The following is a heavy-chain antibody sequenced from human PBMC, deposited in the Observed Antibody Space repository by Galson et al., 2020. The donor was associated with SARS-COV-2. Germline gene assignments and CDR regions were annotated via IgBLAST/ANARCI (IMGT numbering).Heavy chain of an antibody. Sequence: ETSETLSLPCTVSGGSISSGGYYWSWLRQHPGQGLEWIGYISYSGSTYYNPSLKSRVTISVDTSKNQFSLKLSSVTAADTAVYYCARAPITMILVINAFYIWGQGTMVTVSS. V-gene: IGHV4-31*03. D-gene: IGHD3-22*01. CDR1: GGSISSGGYY. CDR2: ISYSGST. CDR3: ARAPITMILVINAFYI. J-gene: IGHJ3*02.